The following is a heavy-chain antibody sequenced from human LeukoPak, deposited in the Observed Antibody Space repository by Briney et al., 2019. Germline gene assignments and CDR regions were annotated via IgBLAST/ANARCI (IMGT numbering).Heavy chain of an antibody. CDR1: GFTFDDYA. CDR3: ARKFWSGYPPHAFDI. D-gene: IGHD3-3*01. V-gene: IGHV3-9*01. J-gene: IGHJ3*02. Sequence: PGGSLRVSCAASGFTFDDYAMHWVRQAPGKGLEWVSGITWNNGVIGYADSVKGRFTISRDNAKNTLYLQMNSLRAEDTAVYYCARKFWSGYPPHAFDIWGQGTMVTVSS. CDR2: ITWNNGVI.